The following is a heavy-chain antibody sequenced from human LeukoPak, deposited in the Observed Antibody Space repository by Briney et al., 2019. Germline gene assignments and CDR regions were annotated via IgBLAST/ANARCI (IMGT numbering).Heavy chain of an antibody. CDR3: ARGYSSGGLDY. V-gene: IGHV4-61*02. J-gene: IGHJ4*02. CDR2: IYSSGNT. CDR1: GGSIGSGTHY. D-gene: IGHD2-15*01. Sequence: PSETLSLTCSVSGGSIGSGTHYWSWIRRPAGKGLEWIGRIYSSGNTNYNPSLKSRITISVDTSKNQFSLRPTSVTAADTAVYYCARGYSSGGLDYWGQGTLVTVSS.